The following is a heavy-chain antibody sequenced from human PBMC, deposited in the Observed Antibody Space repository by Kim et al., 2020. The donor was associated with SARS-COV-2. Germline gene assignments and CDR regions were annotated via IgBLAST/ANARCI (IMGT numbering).Heavy chain of an antibody. D-gene: IGHD6-6*01. CDR3: AREGLEYSSSYYYYYGMDV. CDR2: IIPIFGTA. CDR1: GGTFSSYA. Sequence: SVKVSCKASGGTFSSYAISWVRQAPGQGLEWMGGIIPIFGTANYAQKFQGRVTITADESTSTAYMELSSLRSEDTAVYYCAREGLEYSSSYYYYYGMDVWGQGTTVTVSS. J-gene: IGHJ6*02. V-gene: IGHV1-69*13.